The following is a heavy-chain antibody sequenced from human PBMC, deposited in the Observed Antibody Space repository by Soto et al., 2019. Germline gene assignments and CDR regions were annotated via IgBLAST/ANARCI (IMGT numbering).Heavy chain of an antibody. J-gene: IGHJ5*02. CDR3: ARSPNDYGDYVWLFDP. D-gene: IGHD4-17*01. CDR2: IYHSGST. Sequence: SETLSLTCAVSGGSISSGGYSWSWIRQPPGKGLEWIGYIYHSGSTYYNPSLKSRVTISVDRSKNQFSLKLSSVTAADTAVYYCARSPNDYGDYVWLFDPWGQGSLVTVSS. V-gene: IGHV4-30-2*01. CDR1: GGSISSGGYS.